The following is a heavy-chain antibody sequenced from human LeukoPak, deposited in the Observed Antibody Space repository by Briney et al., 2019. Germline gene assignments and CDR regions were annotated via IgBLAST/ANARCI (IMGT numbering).Heavy chain of an antibody. CDR2: FDPEDGET. V-gene: IGHV1-24*01. CDR1: GYTLTELS. CDR3: ATARKGDYYDSSGHQYYFDY. D-gene: IGHD3-22*01. J-gene: IGHJ4*02. Sequence: ASVKVSCKVSGYTLTELSMHWVRQAPGKGLEWMGGFDPEDGETIYAQKFQGRVTMTEDTSTDTAYMELSSLRSEDTAVYYCATARKGDYYDSSGHQYYFDYWGQGTLVTVSS.